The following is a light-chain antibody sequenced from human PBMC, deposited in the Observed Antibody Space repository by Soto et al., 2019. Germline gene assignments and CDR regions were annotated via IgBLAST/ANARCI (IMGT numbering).Light chain of an antibody. CDR2: GAS. V-gene: IGKV3D-15*02. J-gene: IGKJ1*01. Sequence: EIVMTQSPATLSVSPGERSTLSCRASQSVSSGLAWYQQKPGQAPRLLIYGASTRATGIPDRFSGSGSGTEFILTISELEPEDSGIYHCHQHGGSPETFGQGTKVDIK. CDR1: QSVSSG. CDR3: HQHGGSPET.